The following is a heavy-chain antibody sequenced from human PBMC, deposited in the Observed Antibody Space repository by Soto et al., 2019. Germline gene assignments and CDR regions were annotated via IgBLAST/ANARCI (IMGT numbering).Heavy chain of an antibody. CDR3: TTIGTVMTWSYYGMDV. D-gene: IGHD4-17*01. CDR1: GFTFSNAW. V-gene: IGHV3-15*01. Sequence: EVQVVESGGDLVKPGGSLRLSCAASGFTFSNAWMNWVRQVPGKGLEWVGRIKSRKDGETTDYAAPVKGRFTISREESKNTQYVKMNVLKTEATAVYYCTTIGTVMTWSYYGMDVWGQGTTVTVSS. CDR2: IKSRKDGETT. J-gene: IGHJ6*02.